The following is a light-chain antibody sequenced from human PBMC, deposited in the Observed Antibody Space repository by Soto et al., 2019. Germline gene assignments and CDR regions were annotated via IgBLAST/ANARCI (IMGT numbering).Light chain of an antibody. Sequence: QPVLTQSPSASASLGASVKLTCTLSSGHSSYAIAWHQQQPEKGPRYLMKVNSDGSHNKGDGIPDRFSGSSSGAERYLTISSLQSEDEADYYCQTWGTDYWLFGGGTKLTVL. J-gene: IGLJ3*02. CDR1: SGHSSYA. CDR2: VNSDGSH. V-gene: IGLV4-69*02. CDR3: QTWGTDYWL.